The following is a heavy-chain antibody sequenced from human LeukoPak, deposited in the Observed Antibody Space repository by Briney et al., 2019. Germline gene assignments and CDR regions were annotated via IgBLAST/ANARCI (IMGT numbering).Heavy chain of an antibody. CDR2: IYYSGST. CDR1: GGSISSYY. J-gene: IGHJ4*02. CDR3: ARGYYDILTGYFSPYYFDY. D-gene: IGHD3-9*01. Sequence: PSETLSLTCTVSGGSISSYYWSWIRQPPGKGLEWIGYIYYSGSTNYNPSLKSRVTISVDTSKNQFSLKLSSVTAADTAVYYCARGYYDILTGYFSPYYFDYWGQGTLVTVSS. V-gene: IGHV4-59*01.